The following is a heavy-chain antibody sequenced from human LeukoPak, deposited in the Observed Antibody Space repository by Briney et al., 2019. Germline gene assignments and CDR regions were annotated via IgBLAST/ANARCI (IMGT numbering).Heavy chain of an antibody. V-gene: IGHV1-8*01. Sequence: ASVKVSCKASGYTFTSYDINWVRQATGQGLEWMGWMNPNSGNTGYAQKFQGRVTMTRNTSISTAYMELSSLRSEDTAVYYCARGLGHRYCSSTSCYTYYYYGMDVWGQGTTVTVSS. CDR2: MNPNSGNT. CDR1: GYTFTSYD. CDR3: ARGLGHRYCSSTSCYTYYYYGMDV. J-gene: IGHJ6*02. D-gene: IGHD2-2*01.